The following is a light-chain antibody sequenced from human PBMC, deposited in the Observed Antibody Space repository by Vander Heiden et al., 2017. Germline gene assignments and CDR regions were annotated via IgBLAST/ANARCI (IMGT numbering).Light chain of an antibody. CDR1: QSISSY. CDR2: AAT. Sequence: DIQMNQSPSSLSASVGDRVTITCRASQSISSYVNWYQQKPGKAPKLMIYAATSLQGGVSSRSSGSGSGADVTLTISRLQAEDFATYCCQQSNSTLRTFGQGTKVEIK. J-gene: IGKJ1*01. V-gene: IGKV1-39*01. CDR3: QQSNSTLRT.